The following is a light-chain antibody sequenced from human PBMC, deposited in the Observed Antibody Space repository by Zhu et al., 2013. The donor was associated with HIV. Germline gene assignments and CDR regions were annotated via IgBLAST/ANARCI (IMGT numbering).Light chain of an antibody. CDR3: QSYDSTLSCSGV. CDR1: SSNIGTGYD. J-gene: IGLJ2*01. V-gene: IGLV1-40*01. CDR2: GST. Sequence: QSVLTQPPSVSGAPGQRVTISCTGSSSNIGTGYDVHWYQQLPGTAPKLLIYGSTNRPSGVPDRFSGSKSGTSASLAITGLQAEDEADYYCQSYDSTLSCSGVFGGGTKLTVL.